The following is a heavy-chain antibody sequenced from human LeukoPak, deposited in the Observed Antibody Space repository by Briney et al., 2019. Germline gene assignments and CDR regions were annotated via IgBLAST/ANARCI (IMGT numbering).Heavy chain of an antibody. V-gene: IGHV4-31*03. CDR2: IYYSGST. D-gene: IGHD3-10*01. CDR3: ARGGTAYYYSY. CDR1: GGSINSGGYY. Sequence: SETLSLTCSVSGGSINSGGYYWSWIRQHLGKGLEWIGYIYYSGSTYYNPSLKSRVTISVDTSKNQFSLKLSSVTAADTAVYFCARGGTAYYYSYWGQGTLVTVSS. J-gene: IGHJ4*02.